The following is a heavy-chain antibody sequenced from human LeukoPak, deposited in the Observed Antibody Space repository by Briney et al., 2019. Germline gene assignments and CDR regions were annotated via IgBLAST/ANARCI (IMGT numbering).Heavy chain of an antibody. D-gene: IGHD6-13*01. CDR1: GGSFSGYY. Sequence: SETLSLTCADYGGSFSGYYWSWIRQPPGKGLEWIGEINHSGSTNYNPSLKSRVTISVDTSKNQFSLKLSSVTAADTAVYYCARGGFIAAAGYNWFDPWGQGTLVTVSS. V-gene: IGHV4-34*01. CDR3: ARGGFIAAAGYNWFDP. J-gene: IGHJ5*02. CDR2: INHSGST.